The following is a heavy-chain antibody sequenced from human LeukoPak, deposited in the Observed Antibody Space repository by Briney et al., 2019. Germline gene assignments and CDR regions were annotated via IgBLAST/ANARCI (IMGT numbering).Heavy chain of an antibody. D-gene: IGHD3-22*01. CDR2: ISGSGGTT. J-gene: IGHJ5*02. Sequence: GGSLRLSCAGFGFTFNSYAMTWVRQAPGEGLKWVSGISGSGGTTYYADSVKGRFTISRDNFNNTLYLQMNSMRVEDTALYFCAKGAADYYDSSGYYPSDLWGQGTLVTVSS. CDR1: GFTFNSYA. V-gene: IGHV3-23*01. CDR3: AKGAADYYDSSGYYPSDL.